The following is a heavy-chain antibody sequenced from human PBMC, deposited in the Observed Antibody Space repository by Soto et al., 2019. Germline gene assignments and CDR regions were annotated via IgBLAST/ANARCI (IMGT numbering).Heavy chain of an antibody. CDR1: GFTFSSYS. CDR2: ISSSSSTI. J-gene: IGHJ6*02. Sequence: VGSLRLSCAASGFTFSSYSMNWVRQAPVKGLEWVSYISSSSSTIYYADSVKGRFTISRDNAKNSLYLQMNSLRDEDTAVYYCARDPDYYYGMDVWGQGTTVTVSS. V-gene: IGHV3-48*02. CDR3: ARDPDYYYGMDV.